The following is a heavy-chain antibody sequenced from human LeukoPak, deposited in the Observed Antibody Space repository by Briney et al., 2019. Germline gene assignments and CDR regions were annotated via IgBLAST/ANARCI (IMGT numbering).Heavy chain of an antibody. J-gene: IGHJ3*02. D-gene: IGHD6-19*01. CDR3: ARLVAVAGTGGSWDAFDI. CDR1: GYTFTGYY. Sequence: GASVKVSCKASGYTFTGYYMHWVRQAPGQGLEWMGWINPNSGGTNYAQKFQGRVTMTRDTSISTAYMELSRLRSEDTAVYYCARLVAVAGTGGSWDAFDIWGQGTMVTVSS. CDR2: INPNSGGT. V-gene: IGHV1-2*02.